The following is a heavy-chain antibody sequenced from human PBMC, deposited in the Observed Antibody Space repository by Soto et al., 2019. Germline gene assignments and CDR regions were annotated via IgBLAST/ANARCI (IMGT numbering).Heavy chain of an antibody. CDR3: ERGGLYTYYYDSSGYGNAFDL. J-gene: IGHJ3*01. CDR2: IYYSGST. D-gene: IGHD3-22*01. V-gene: IGHV4-59*01. CDR1: GGSISSYY. Sequence: PSETLSLTCTVSGGSISSYYWSWIRQPPGKGLEWIGYIYYSGSTNYNPSLKSRVTISVDTSKNQFSLKLSSVTAADTAVYYCERGGLYTYYYDSSGYGNAFDLWGQGTMVTVSS.